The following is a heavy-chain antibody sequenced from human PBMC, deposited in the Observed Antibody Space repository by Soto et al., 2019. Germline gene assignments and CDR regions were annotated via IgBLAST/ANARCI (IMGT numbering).Heavy chain of an antibody. CDR2: ISAYNGNT. D-gene: IGHD3-22*01. V-gene: IGHV1-18*01. Sequence: ASVKVSCKASGYTFTSYGISWVRQAPGQGLEWMGWISAYNGNTNYAQKLQGRVTMTTDTSTSTAYMELRSLRSDDTAVYYCARGPSYDSSGCYEDWYLGLWGRGTPVPASS. CDR3: ARGPSYDSSGCYEDWYLGL. J-gene: IGHJ2*01. CDR1: GYTFTSYG.